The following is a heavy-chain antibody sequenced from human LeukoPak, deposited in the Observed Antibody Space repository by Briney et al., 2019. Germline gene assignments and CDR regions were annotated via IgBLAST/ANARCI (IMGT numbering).Heavy chain of an antibody. CDR2: VSSSTSYT. V-gene: IGHV3-11*05. D-gene: IGHD2-2*01. CDR1: GFKLSDYY. Sequence: GGSLRLSCAVSGFKLSDYYMMWVRQAPGKGLEWIAYVSSSTSYTNYAASVEGRFIVSRDNANNLVYLQMDSLRVGDTATFHCVREKDQEVWGQGTLVIVSS. J-gene: IGHJ4*02. CDR3: VREKDQEV.